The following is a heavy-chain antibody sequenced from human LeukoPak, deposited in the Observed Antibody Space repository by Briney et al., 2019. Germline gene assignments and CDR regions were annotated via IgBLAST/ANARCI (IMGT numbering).Heavy chain of an antibody. CDR1: GFTFSSYA. CDR3: ARDVRYSSGWYLTQEYYFDY. V-gene: IGHV3-30-3*01. Sequence: GRSLRLSCAASGFTFSSYAMHWVRQAPGKGLEWVAVISYDGSNKYYADSVKGRFTISRDNSKNTLYLQMNSLRAEDTAVYYCARDVRYSSGWYLTQEYYFDYWGQGTLVTVSS. D-gene: IGHD6-19*01. CDR2: ISYDGSNK. J-gene: IGHJ4*02.